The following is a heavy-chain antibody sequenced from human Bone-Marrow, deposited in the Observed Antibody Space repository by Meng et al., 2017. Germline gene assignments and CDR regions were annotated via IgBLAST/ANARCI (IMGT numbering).Heavy chain of an antibody. CDR2: IKQDGTEK. V-gene: IGHV3-7*01. J-gene: IGHJ4*02. Sequence: GESLKISCAASGFTFSSYWMSWVRQAPGKGLEWVANIKQDGTEKYYVDSVKGRFTISRDNAKNSLYLQMNSLRAEDTAVYHCARAAVASTRVLGYWGRGTLVTVSS. CDR3: ARAAVASTRVLGY. CDR1: GFTFSSYW. D-gene: IGHD6-19*01.